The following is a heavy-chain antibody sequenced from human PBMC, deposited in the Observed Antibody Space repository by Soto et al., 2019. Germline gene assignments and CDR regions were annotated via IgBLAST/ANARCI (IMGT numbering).Heavy chain of an antibody. CDR3: VRGASSGYYRIDY. J-gene: IGHJ4*02. D-gene: IGHD3-22*01. V-gene: IGHV3-74*01. Sequence: DVHLVESGGDLVHPGGSLRLSCAASGFTFSSYWMHWVRQVPGKGLVWVSRISPDGKNTNYADSVKGRFTISRDNAKNTVFLQMNSLRVEDMAVYYCVRGASSGYYRIDYWGPGALVTVSS. CDR1: GFTFSSYW. CDR2: ISPDGKNT.